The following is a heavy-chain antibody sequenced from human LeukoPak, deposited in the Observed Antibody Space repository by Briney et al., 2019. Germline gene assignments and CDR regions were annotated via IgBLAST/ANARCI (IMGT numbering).Heavy chain of an antibody. CDR3: ASLPYCSSTSCYLDY. J-gene: IGHJ4*02. CDR1: GFTFSSYE. Sequence: GGSLRLSCAASGFTFSSYEMNWVRQAPGKGLEWVSYISSSGSTIYYADSVKGRFTISRDNAKNSLYLQMNSLRAEDTAVYYCASLPYCSSTSCYLDYWGQGTLVTVSS. D-gene: IGHD2-2*01. CDR2: ISSSGSTI. V-gene: IGHV3-48*03.